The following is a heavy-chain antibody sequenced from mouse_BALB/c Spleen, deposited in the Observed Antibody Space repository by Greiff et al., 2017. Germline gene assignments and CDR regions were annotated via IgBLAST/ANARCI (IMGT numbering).Heavy chain of an antibody. V-gene: IGHV2-2*02. CDR2: IWSGGST. CDR3: ARKRATVVARDAMDY. CDR1: GFSLTSYG. J-gene: IGHJ4*01. D-gene: IGHD1-1*01. Sequence: QVQLKESGPGLVQPSQSPSITCTVSGFSLTSYGVHWVRQSPGKGLEWLGVIWSGGSTDYNAAFISRLSISKDNSKSQVFFKMNSLQANDTAIYYCARKRATVVARDAMDYWGQGTSVTVSS.